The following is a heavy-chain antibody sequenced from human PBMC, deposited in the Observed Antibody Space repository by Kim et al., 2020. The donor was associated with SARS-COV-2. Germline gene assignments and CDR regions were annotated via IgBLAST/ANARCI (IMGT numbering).Heavy chain of an antibody. J-gene: IGHJ4*02. CDR3: ARVGGPYYDILTGYYNVMGY. D-gene: IGHD3-9*01. Sequence: ASVKVSCNASGYTFTSYGISWVRQAPEQGLEWMGCISAYNGNTNYAQKLQGRVTMTTDTSTSTAYMELRSLRSDDTAVYYCARVGGPYYDILTGYYNVMGYWGQGTLVTVSS. CDR1: GYTFTSYG. V-gene: IGHV1-18*01. CDR2: ISAYNGNT.